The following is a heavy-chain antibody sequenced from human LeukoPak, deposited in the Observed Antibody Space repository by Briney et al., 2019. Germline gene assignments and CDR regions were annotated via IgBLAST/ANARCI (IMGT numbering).Heavy chain of an antibody. CDR1: GYTFTGYY. Sequence: ASVKVSCKASGYTFTGYYMHWVRQAPGQGLEWMGWINPNSGGTNYAQKFQGRVTMTRDTSISTAYMELSRLRSDDTAVYYCAREGITGTTSSNWFDPWGQGTLVTVSS. CDR2: INPNSGGT. V-gene: IGHV1-2*02. J-gene: IGHJ5*02. D-gene: IGHD1-7*01. CDR3: AREGITGTTSSNWFDP.